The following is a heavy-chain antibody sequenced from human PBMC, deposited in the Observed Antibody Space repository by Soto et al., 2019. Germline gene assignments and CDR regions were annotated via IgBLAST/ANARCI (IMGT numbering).Heavy chain of an antibody. V-gene: IGHV4-31*03. D-gene: IGHD3-3*01. CDR1: GGSIISCGYY. J-gene: IGHJ5*02. Sequence: SETLSLTCTVSGGSIISCGYYWSWIRQHPGKGLEWIGYIYYSGSTYYNPSLKSRVTISVDTSKNQFSLKLSSVTAADTAVYYCARAIPRDYDFXSGYSPFNWFDXWGQGTLVTVSS. CDR3: ARAIPRDYDFXSGYSPFNWFDX. CDR2: IYYSGST.